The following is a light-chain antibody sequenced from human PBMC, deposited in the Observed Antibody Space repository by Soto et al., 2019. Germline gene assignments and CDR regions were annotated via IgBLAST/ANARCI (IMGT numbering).Light chain of an antibody. CDR3: QQFNNYPWT. J-gene: IGKJ1*01. V-gene: IGKV1-5*01. Sequence: DIQMTQSPSSLSASEGDRVTITCRASQSISGRLAWYQQKPGKAPKLLIYDASSLESGVPSRFSGGGSGTEFTLTISILQPDDFSTFYCQQFNNYPWTFGQGTKVDIK. CDR2: DAS. CDR1: QSISGR.